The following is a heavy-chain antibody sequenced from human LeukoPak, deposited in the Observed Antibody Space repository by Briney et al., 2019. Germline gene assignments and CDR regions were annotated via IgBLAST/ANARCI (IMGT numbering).Heavy chain of an antibody. CDR1: GYSFTRNG. D-gene: IGHD3-16*01. CDR3: ARDVNYAFDY. CDR2: ISANSGNT. J-gene: IGHJ4*02. Sequence: GASVKVSCKPSGYSFTRNGISWVRQAPGQGLEWMAWISANSGNTNCAQNFQDRVTLTTDTSTSTAYMELRSLRSDDTAVYYCARDVNYAFDYWGQGTLVTVSS. V-gene: IGHV1-18*01.